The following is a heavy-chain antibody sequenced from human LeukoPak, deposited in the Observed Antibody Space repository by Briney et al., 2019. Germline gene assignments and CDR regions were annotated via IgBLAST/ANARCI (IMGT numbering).Heavy chain of an antibody. CDR1: GFTFSSYA. D-gene: IGHD6-19*01. CDR3: ARDTYTSGWYAGWNY. J-gene: IGHJ4*02. Sequence: GGSLRLSCAASGFTFSSYAMHWVRQAPGKGLEWVAVISYDGSNKHYADSVKGRFTISRDNSKNSPYLQMNSLRAEDTAVYYCARDTYTSGWYAGWNYWGQGTLVTVSS. CDR2: ISYDGSNK. V-gene: IGHV3-30*04.